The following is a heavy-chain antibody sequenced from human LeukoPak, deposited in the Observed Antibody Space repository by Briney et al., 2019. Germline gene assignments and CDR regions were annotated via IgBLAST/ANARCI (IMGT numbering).Heavy chain of an antibody. V-gene: IGHV1-69*01. J-gene: IGHJ4*02. D-gene: IGHD5-18*01. CDR2: IIPIFGTA. Sequence: GASVKVSCKASGGTFSSYAISWVRQAPGQGLEWMGGIIPIFGTANYAQKFQGRVTITADESTSTAYMELSSLRSEDTAVYYCASSGGYSYQFDYWGQGTLVTVSS. CDR1: GGTFSSYA. CDR3: ASSGGYSYQFDY.